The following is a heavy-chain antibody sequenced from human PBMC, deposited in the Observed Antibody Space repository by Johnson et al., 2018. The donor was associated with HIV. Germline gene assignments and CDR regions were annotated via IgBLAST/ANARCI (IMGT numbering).Heavy chain of an antibody. CDR3: AKRGSTMVGGAGAFDI. Sequence: VQLVESGGGLKQPGGSLRLSCAASGFTFSSYDMHWVRQATGKGLEWVSTIGTAGDTYYPGSVMGRFTVNREDAKNSVYLQMNSRRAEDTAVYYCAKRGSTMVGGAGAFDIWGQGTMVTVSP. CDR2: IGTAGDT. V-gene: IGHV3-13*01. J-gene: IGHJ3*02. D-gene: IGHD3-10*01. CDR1: GFTFSSYD.